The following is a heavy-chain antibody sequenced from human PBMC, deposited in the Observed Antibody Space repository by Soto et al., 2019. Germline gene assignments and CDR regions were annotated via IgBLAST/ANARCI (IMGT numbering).Heavy chain of an antibody. J-gene: IGHJ4*02. CDR2: CYWDDDK. CDR3: AHRVLRTVFGLVTPTAIYFDF. D-gene: IGHD3-3*01. Sequence: QITLNESGPTQVKPRQTLTLTCTFSGFSLTTSGVGVGWIRQSPGKAPECLARCYWDDDKRYSPSLKSRLTITKYTSKNQVVLTMADLDPADTATYYCAHRVLRTVFGLVTPTAIYFDFWGQGTPVAVSS. V-gene: IGHV2-5*02. CDR1: GFSLTTSGVG.